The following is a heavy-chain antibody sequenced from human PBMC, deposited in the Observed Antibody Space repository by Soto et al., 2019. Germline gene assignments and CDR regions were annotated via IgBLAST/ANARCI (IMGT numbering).Heavy chain of an antibody. CDR1: GFTFYDNA. J-gene: IGHJ4*02. CDR2: INWKSDI. CDR3: AKVESGLLQTFDY. V-gene: IGHV3-9*01. D-gene: IGHD2-15*01. Sequence: SLRLSCAVSGFTFYDNAMHWVRQAPEKGLEWVSGINWKSDIGYADSVKGRFTISRDNSKNTVYLQMNSLRAEDTAVYYCAKVESGLLQTFDYWGQGNLVTVSS.